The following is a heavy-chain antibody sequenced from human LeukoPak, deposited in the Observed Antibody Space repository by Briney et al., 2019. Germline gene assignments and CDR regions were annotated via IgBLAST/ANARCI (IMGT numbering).Heavy chain of an antibody. J-gene: IGHJ4*02. CDR1: GFTFSTYS. Sequence: KDGESLKISCKGSGFTFSTYSFAWVRQMPGKGLEWMGVIYAGDSSTRYSPSFQGQVTISVDKSISTAYLQWSGLKASDSAIYYCARHSCYDSWGQGTLVTVSS. CDR2: IYAGDSST. D-gene: IGHD3-16*01. CDR3: ARHSCYDS. V-gene: IGHV5-51*01.